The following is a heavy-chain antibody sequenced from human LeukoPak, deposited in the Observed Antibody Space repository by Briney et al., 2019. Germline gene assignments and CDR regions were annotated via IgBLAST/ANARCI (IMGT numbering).Heavy chain of an antibody. J-gene: IGHJ4*02. Sequence: GASVKVSCKASGFTFTSYDINWVRQASGQGLEWMGWMNPNSGNTGYAQKFQGRVTMTRNTSISTAYMELSSLRSEDTAVYYCARRCSGGSCNRLKYYFDYWGQGTLVTVSS. D-gene: IGHD2-15*01. CDR2: MNPNSGNT. CDR3: ARRCSGGSCNRLKYYFDY. V-gene: IGHV1-8*01. CDR1: GFTFTSYD.